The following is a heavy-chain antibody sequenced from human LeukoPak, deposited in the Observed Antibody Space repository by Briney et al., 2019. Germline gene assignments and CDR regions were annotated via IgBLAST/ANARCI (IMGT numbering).Heavy chain of an antibody. V-gene: IGHV3-48*04. Sequence: PGGSLRLSCAASGFTFSNYNLNWVRQAPGKGLEWLSYITSSSSAIYYADSVKGRFTISRDNAKSSLYLQMNSLRAEDTAVYYCARGPRYFDYWGQGALVTVSS. J-gene: IGHJ4*02. CDR3: ARGPRYFDY. CDR1: GFTFSNYN. CDR2: ITSSSSAI.